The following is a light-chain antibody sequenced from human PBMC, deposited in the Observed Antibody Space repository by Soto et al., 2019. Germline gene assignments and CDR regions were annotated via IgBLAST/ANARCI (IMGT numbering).Light chain of an antibody. CDR1: SSNIGSNT. J-gene: IGLJ1*01. CDR2: SNN. Sequence: QSVLTQPPSASGTPGQRVTISFSGSSSNIGSNTVNWYQQLPGTAPKLLIYSNNQRPSWVPDRFSGSKSGTSASLAISGLQSGAEADYYCAAWDDSLNGYVFGTGTKVTVL. V-gene: IGLV1-44*01. CDR3: AAWDDSLNGYV.